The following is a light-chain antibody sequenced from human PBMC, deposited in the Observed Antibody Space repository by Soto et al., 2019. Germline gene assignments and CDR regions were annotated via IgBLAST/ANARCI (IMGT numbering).Light chain of an antibody. CDR3: QQLAGSPPYT. Sequence: EMVLTQSPGTLSMSPGERVTLSCRASQTVSTSYLAWYQHRPGQAPKLLIYGASHRATGIPDRFSGSGSGTDFTLTIGRLEPEDFAVYYCQQLAGSPPYTFGQGTKLEIK. CDR1: QTVSTSY. V-gene: IGKV3-20*01. CDR2: GAS. J-gene: IGKJ2*01.